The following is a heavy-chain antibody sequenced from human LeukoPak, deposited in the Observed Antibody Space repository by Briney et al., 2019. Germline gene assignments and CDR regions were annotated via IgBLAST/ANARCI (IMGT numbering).Heavy chain of an antibody. V-gene: IGHV4-39*01. Sequence: SETLSLTCSVSGDSISRVNYYWDWIRQSPGQGLEWIGTLYSRGSTFYNPSLESRVTMSVDTSKNEFTLRLNSVTAADTAVYFCTTHEFGDYEDNFWGQGTLVTVSS. CDR2: LYSRGST. CDR1: GDSISRVNYY. J-gene: IGHJ4*02. D-gene: IGHD4-17*01. CDR3: TTHEFGDYEDNF.